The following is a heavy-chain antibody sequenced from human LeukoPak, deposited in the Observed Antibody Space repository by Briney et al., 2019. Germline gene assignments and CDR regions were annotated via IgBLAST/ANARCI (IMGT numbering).Heavy chain of an antibody. CDR1: GGSFRGYD. J-gene: IGHJ5*02. Sequence: SETLSLTCAVYGGSFRGYDWSWIRQPPGKGLEWIGEINHSGSTNYNPSLKSRVTISVDTSKNQFSLKLSSVTAADTAVYYCARGTIAAAAGYNWFDPWGQGTLVTVSS. CDR2: INHSGST. D-gene: IGHD6-13*01. V-gene: IGHV4-34*01. CDR3: ARGTIAAAAGYNWFDP.